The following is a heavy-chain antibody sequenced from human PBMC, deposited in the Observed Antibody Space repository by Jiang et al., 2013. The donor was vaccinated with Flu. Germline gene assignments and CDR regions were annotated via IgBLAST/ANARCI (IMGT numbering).Heavy chain of an antibody. J-gene: IGHJ4*02. CDR2: IYYSGST. CDR3: TLSGYALDY. CDR1: DGSISSSNYY. Sequence: SGLVKPSETLSLTCTVSDGSISSSNYYWGWIRQPPGKGLEWIGIIYYSGSTYYNPSLKSRVTISVGTSKNHFSLKLNSVTAADTAVYYCTLSGYALDYWGQGTLVTVSS. D-gene: IGHD5-12*01. V-gene: IGHV4-39*07.